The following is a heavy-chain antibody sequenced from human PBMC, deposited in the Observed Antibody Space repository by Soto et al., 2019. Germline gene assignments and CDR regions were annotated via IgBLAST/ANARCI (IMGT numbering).Heavy chain of an antibody. CDR2: INPNSGNT. CDR3: ARADFDVVTGYYTSSYYFDY. CDR1: GYPFTKYD. D-gene: IGHD3-9*01. V-gene: IGHV1-8*01. Sequence: ASVKVSCKASGYPFTKYDINWVRQATGQGLEWMGWINPNSGNTGYSQKFQGRVTMTRNTSISTAYMELSSLRSDDTAVYYCARADFDVVTGYYTSSYYFDYWGKGALVTVDS. J-gene: IGHJ4*02.